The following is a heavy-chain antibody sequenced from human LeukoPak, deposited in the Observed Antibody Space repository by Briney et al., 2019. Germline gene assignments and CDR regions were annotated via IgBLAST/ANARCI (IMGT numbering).Heavy chain of an antibody. D-gene: IGHD2-15*01. CDR3: TRDYGVGCTGGTCYPIDY. J-gene: IGHJ4*02. V-gene: IGHV3-30*07. CDR2: ISYDGSNK. CDR1: GFTFSSHA. Sequence: PGRSLRLSCTASGFTFSSHAMHWVRQAPGKGPEWLAVISYDGSNKYYADSVKGRFTMSRDNSKNTLYLQVDSLRAEDTAVYFCTRDYGVGCTGGTCYPIDYWGQGTLVTVSS.